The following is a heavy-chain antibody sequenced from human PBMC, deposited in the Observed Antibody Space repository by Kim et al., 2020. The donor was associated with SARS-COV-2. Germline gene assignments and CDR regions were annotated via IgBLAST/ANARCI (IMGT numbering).Heavy chain of an antibody. J-gene: IGHJ4*02. Sequence: ASVKVRFAISRDDSKNALYLQMSSLQTVDTAVYYCVRAGGFSGYLYDLACWGQGTLVTVSS. CDR3: VRAGGFSGYLYDLAC. V-gene: IGHV3-72*01. D-gene: IGHD6-25*01.